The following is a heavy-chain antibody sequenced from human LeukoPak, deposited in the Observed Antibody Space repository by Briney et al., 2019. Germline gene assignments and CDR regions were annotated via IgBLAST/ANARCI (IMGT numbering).Heavy chain of an antibody. D-gene: IGHD5-18*01. CDR1: GGSVSSGSYY. J-gene: IGHJ6*02. Sequence: PSETLSLTCTVSGGSVSSGSYYWSWIRQPPGKGLEWIEYIYYSGSTNYNPSLKSRVTISVDTSKNQFSLKLSSVTAADTAVYYCARDTPDTARGYYYYGMDVWGQGTTVTVSS. CDR2: IYYSGST. V-gene: IGHV4-61*01. CDR3: ARDTPDTARGYYYYGMDV.